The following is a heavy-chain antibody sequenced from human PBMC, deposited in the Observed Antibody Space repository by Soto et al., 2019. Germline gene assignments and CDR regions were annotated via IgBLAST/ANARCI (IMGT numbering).Heavy chain of an antibody. Sequence: ASLKVSCKASGGTFNSYAISWVRKVPGEGPELMVGIIPNFGPVNYAQKFQGRVTIIADESTSSAYMELRSLRSDDTAVYYCARDLGLYVDTCMITDYYGMDVWG. CDR3: ARDLGLYVDTCMITDYYGMDV. CDR1: GGTFNSYA. V-gene: IGHV1-69*13. D-gene: IGHD3-16*01. CDR2: IIPNFGPV. J-gene: IGHJ6*02.